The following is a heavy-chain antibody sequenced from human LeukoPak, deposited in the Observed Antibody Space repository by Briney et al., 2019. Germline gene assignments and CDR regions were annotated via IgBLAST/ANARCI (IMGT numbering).Heavy chain of an antibody. D-gene: IGHD2-21*01. CDR1: GGSISSYY. CDR3: AREGPFQDWFDP. J-gene: IGHJ5*02. V-gene: IGHV4-4*07. Sequence: SETLSLICTVSGGSISSYYWSWIRQPAGKGLEWIGRIYTSGSTNYNPSLKSRVTMSVDTSKNQFSLKLSSVTAADTAVYYCAREGPFQDWFDPWGQGTLVTVSS. CDR2: IYTSGST.